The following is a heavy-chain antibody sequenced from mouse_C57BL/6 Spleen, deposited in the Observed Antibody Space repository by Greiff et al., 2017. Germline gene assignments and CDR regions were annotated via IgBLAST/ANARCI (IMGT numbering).Heavy chain of an antibody. CDR3: AREGDYDEAMDY. V-gene: IGHV1-61*01. Sequence: RQPGAELVRPGSSVKLSCKASGYTFTSYWMDWVKQRPGQGLEWIGNIYPSDSETHYNQKFKDKATLTVDKSSSTAYMQLSSLTSEDSAVYYCAREGDYDEAMDYWGQGTSVTVSS. D-gene: IGHD2-4*01. J-gene: IGHJ4*01. CDR2: IYPSDSET. CDR1: GYTFTSYW.